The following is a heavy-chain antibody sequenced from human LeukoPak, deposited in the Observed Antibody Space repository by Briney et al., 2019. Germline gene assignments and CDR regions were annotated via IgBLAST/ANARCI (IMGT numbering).Heavy chain of an antibody. V-gene: IGHV3-30*04. CDR3: ARQQSIPSWFAS. D-gene: IGHD6-6*01. CDR2: VLNNDSNK. CDR1: GFKFRDHD. J-gene: IGHJ5*01. Sequence: PGQSLRLSCAASGFKFRDHDMHCVRQSPGRVLEWMAGVLNNDSNKYYADSVTGRFTTSRDNSKNTLNLQMKRLTTDDTALYYCARQQSIPSWFASWGQGTLVTVSS.